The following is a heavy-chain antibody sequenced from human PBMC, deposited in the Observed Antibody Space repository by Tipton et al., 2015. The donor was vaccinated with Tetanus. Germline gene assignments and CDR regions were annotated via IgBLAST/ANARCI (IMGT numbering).Heavy chain of an antibody. CDR3: VRDRRLTTSGGSGMDV. Sequence: LRLSCAVSGVSFSGYYWSWIRQAPGKGLEWIGEINHSGSTNYNPPIESRVTMSVDTSQNQFYLRLTSVPAADTAVYYCVRDRRLTTSGGSGMDVWGQGTTVTVSS. J-gene: IGHJ6*02. V-gene: IGHV4-34*10. D-gene: IGHD2-15*01. CDR1: GVSFSGYY. CDR2: INHSGST.